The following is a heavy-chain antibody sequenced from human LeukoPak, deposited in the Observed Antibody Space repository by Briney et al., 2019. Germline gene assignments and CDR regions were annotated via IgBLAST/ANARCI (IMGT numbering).Heavy chain of an antibody. CDR3: ARFSGGWFSGVDY. D-gene: IGHD6-19*01. CDR2: IYPADSNT. J-gene: IGHJ4*02. CDR1: GFSFTTYW. V-gene: IGHV5-51*01. Sequence: GESLKISCKGSGFSFTTYWIGWVRQMPGKGLEWMGIIYPADSNTRYSPSFQGQVTISADKSISTAYLQWSSLKASDTAMYYCARFSGGWFSGVDYWGQGTLVTVSS.